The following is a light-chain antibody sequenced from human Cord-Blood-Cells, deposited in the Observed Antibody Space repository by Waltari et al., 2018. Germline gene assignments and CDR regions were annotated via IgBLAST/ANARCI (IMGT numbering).Light chain of an antibody. CDR1: QSVSSN. J-gene: IGKJ4*02. CDR3: QQYSNWPPLT. Sequence: EIVMTQSPATLSVSPGERATLSCRASQSVSSNLAGYQQKPGQAPRLLIYGASTRATGIPARFRGSGSGTEFTLTISSLQSEDFAVYYCQQYSNWPPLTFGGGTKVEIK. V-gene: IGKV3-15*01. CDR2: GAS.